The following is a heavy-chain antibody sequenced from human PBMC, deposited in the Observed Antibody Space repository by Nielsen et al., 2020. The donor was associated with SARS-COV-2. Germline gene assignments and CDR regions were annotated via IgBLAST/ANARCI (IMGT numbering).Heavy chain of an antibody. Sequence: SETLSLTCTVSGGSISSSSYYWGWIRQPPGKGLEWIGSIYYSGSTYYNPSLKSRVTISVDTSKNQFSLKLSSVTAADTAVYYCAREGDCSKGVCYIRGMDVWGKGTTVTVSS. CDR3: AREGDCSKGVCYIRGMDV. CDR1: GGSISSSSYY. J-gene: IGHJ6*03. CDR2: IYYSGST. V-gene: IGHV4-39*07. D-gene: IGHD2-8*01.